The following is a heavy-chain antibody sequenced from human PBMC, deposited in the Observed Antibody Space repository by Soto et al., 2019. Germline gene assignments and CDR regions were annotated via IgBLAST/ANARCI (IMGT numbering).Heavy chain of an antibody. D-gene: IGHD5-12*01. Sequence: LRLSCAASGFTFNNYAMSWVRQAPGKGLEWVSGISGSGTYTYFADSVRGRFTISRDNSKNTLFLQMSSLRAEDTAIYYCAKSASGYYKLIDYWGQGTLVTVSS. CDR1: GFTFNNYA. CDR3: AKSASGYYKLIDY. CDR2: ISGSGTYT. J-gene: IGHJ4*02. V-gene: IGHV3-23*01.